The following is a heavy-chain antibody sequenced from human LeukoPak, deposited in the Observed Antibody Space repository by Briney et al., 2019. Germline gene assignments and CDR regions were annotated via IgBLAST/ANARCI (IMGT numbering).Heavy chain of an antibody. Sequence: GGSRRLSCAASGFSFSSYEMNWVRQAPGKGLEWVSYISSSGSTIYYADSVKGRFTLSRDNAKNSLYLQMNSLRAEDTAVYYCARIHKLGILAHFDYWGQGTLVTVSS. J-gene: IGHJ4*02. CDR1: GFSFSSYE. V-gene: IGHV3-48*03. CDR2: ISSSGSTI. CDR3: ARIHKLGILAHFDY. D-gene: IGHD7-27*01.